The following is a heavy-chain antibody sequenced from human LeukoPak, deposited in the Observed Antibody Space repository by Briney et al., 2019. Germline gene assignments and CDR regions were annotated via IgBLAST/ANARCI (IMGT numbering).Heavy chain of an antibody. J-gene: IGHJ4*02. Sequence: ASVKVSCKASGYTFTSYGISWVRQAPGQGLEWMGWISAYNGNTNYAQKLQGRVTMTTDTSTSTAYMELRSLRSDDTAVYYCAILYYYGSGSYYTLDYWGQGTLVTVSS. D-gene: IGHD3-10*01. CDR1: GYTFTSYG. V-gene: IGHV1-18*01. CDR3: AILYYYGSGSYYTLDY. CDR2: ISAYNGNT.